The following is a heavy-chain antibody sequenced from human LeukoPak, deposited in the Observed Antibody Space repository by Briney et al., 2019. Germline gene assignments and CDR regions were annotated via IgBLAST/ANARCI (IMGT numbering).Heavy chain of an antibody. CDR2: TSDRGDYT. Sequence: GGSLRLSCAASGFTFSSYAMSWVRQAPGKGLEWVSGTSDRGDYTYYADSVKGRFTISRDNSKNTLYLQMSSLRAEDTALYFCAKKAQYNGNYPLDYWGQGTLVTVSS. CDR1: GFTFSSYA. J-gene: IGHJ4*02. V-gene: IGHV3-23*01. CDR3: AKKAQYNGNYPLDY. D-gene: IGHD1-26*01.